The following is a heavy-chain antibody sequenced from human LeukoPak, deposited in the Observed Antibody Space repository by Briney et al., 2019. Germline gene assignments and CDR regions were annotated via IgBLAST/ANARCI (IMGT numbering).Heavy chain of an antibody. Sequence: SETLSLTCTVSGGSISNYYWSWIRQPPGKGLEWIGYIYYSGSTNYHPSLKSRVTISVDTSKNQFSLKLSSVTAADTAVYYCVRGGPPTVTRLDYWGQGPLVTVSS. V-gene: IGHV4-59*01. CDR3: VRGGPPTVTRLDY. D-gene: IGHD4-17*01. J-gene: IGHJ4*02. CDR1: GGSISNYY. CDR2: IYYSGST.